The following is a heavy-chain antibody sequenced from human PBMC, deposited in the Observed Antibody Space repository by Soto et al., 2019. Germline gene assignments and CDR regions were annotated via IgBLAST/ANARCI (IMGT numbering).Heavy chain of an antibody. V-gene: IGHV1-69*01. J-gene: IGHJ4*02. D-gene: IGHD6-13*01. CDR1: EGTFNSYA. CDR3: ASGASRWCPYFFDS. Sequence: QAQVVQSGAEVRKPGSSVKFSCKASEGTFNSYAIAWVRQAPGQGLEWMGGIIPYYNTLNYAQKFQDRVTITADDSTNTVYMELSSLRSDDTAVYFCASGASRWCPYFFDSWAQGTLVTVSS. CDR2: IIPYYNTL.